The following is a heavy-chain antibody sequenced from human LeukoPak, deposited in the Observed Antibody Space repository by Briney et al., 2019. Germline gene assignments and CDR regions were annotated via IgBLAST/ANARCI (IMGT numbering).Heavy chain of an antibody. CDR1: GFMFRSYA. J-gene: IGHJ4*02. V-gene: IGHV3-23*01. CDR2: ISGSGGSR. Sequence: GGSLRLSCAASGFMFRSYAMSWVRQAPGKGLEWVAAISGSGGSRYYADSVKGRSAISRDDSTNTLSLQMTSLRAEDTAIYYCAKDGDYYDSDAYSSFFDYWGQGTLVTVSS. CDR3: AKDGDYYDSDAYSSFFDY. D-gene: IGHD3-22*01.